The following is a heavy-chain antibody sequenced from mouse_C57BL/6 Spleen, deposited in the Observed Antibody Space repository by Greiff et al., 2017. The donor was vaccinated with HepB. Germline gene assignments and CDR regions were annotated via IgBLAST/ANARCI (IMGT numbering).Heavy chain of an antibody. D-gene: IGHD3-2*02. CDR2: INPNNGGT. CDR1: GYTFTDYY. Sequence: VQLQQSGPELVKPGASVKISCKASGYTFTDYYMNWVKQSHGKSLEWIGDINPNNGGTSYNQKFKGKATLTVDKSSSTAYMELRSLTSEDSAVYYCEREAPHQEYWGQGTTLTVSS. V-gene: IGHV1-26*01. J-gene: IGHJ2*01. CDR3: EREAPHQEY.